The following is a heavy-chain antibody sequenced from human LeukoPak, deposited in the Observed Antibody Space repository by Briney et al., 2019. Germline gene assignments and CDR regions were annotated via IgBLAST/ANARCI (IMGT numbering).Heavy chain of an antibody. CDR3: AKQLGYCSDGSCYFPY. J-gene: IGHJ4*02. V-gene: IGHV3-23*01. Sequence: GGSLRLSCAASGFTFSSYAMSWVRQAPGKGLEWVSAIRDSGSSTHYADSVKGRFTTSRDNSKSTLCLQMNSLRAEDTAVYYCAKQLGYCSDGSCYFPYWGQGTLVTVSS. CDR2: IRDSGSST. CDR1: GFTFSSYA. D-gene: IGHD2-15*01.